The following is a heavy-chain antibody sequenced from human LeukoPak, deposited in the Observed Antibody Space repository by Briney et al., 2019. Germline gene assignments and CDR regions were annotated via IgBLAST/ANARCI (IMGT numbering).Heavy chain of an antibody. D-gene: IGHD2/OR15-2a*01. V-gene: IGHV3-7*03. J-gene: IGHJ4*02. CDR3: AKEYFTAAWYFDY. Sequence: GGSLRLSCAASGFTFSSYWMSWVRQAPGKGLEWVANIKQDGSEKYYADSVKGRFTISRDNSKNTLYLQMNSLRAEDTAVYYCAKEYFTAAWYFDYWGQGTLVTVSS. CDR2: IKQDGSEK. CDR1: GFTFSSYW.